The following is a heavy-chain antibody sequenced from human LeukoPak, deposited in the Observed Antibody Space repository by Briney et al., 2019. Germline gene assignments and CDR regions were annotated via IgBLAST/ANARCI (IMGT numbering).Heavy chain of an antibody. V-gene: IGHV3-30*18. J-gene: IGHJ3*02. CDR3: AKGRGIQLWLRLEPGAFDI. CDR2: ISYDGSNK. Sequence: GGSLRLSCAASGFTFSSYGMHWVRQAPGKGLEWVAVISYDGSNKYYADSVKGRFTISRDNSKNTLYLQMNSLRAEDTAVYYCAKGRGIQLWLRLEPGAFDIWGQGTMVTVSS. D-gene: IGHD5-18*01. CDR1: GFTFSSYG.